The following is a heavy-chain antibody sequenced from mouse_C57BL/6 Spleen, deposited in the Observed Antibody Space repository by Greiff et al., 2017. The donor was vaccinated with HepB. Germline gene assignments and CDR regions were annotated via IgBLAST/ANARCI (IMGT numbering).Heavy chain of an antibody. Sequence: QVQLQQPGAELVMPGASVKLSCKASGYTFTSYWMHWVKQRPGQGLEWIGEIDPSDSYTNYNQKFKGKSTLTVDKSSSTAYMQLSSLTSEDSAVYYCARDDYGSPWFAYWGQGTLVTVSA. V-gene: IGHV1-69*01. J-gene: IGHJ3*01. CDR3: ARDDYGSPWFAY. D-gene: IGHD1-1*01. CDR1: GYTFTSYW. CDR2: IDPSDSYT.